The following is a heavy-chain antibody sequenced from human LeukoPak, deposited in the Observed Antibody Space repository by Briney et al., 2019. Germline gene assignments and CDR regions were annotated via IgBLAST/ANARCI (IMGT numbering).Heavy chain of an antibody. CDR2: ISYDGSNK. V-gene: IGHV3-30-3*01. D-gene: IGHD4-11*01. CDR3: ARAGLFKTTLYYYYYGMDV. J-gene: IGHJ6*02. CDR1: GFTFSSYA. Sequence: GGSLRLSCAASGFTFSSYAMHWVRQAPGKGLEWVAVISYDGSNKYYADSVKGRFTISRDNSKNTLYLQMNSLRAEDTAVYYCARAGLFKTTLYYYYYGMDVWGQGTTVTVSS.